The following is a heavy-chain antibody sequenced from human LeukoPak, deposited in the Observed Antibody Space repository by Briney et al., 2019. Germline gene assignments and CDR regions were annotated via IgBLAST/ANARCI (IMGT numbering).Heavy chain of an antibody. J-gene: IGHJ6*02. CDR3: ASVYKHGMDV. V-gene: IGHV1-46*01. CDR2: LNPSGGSS. D-gene: IGHD5-24*01. CDR1: GYTFTSYG. Sequence: ASVEVSCKASGYTFTSYGISWVRQAPGQGLEWMAILNPSGGSSNYAQKFQGRATLTRATSTGTVYMELSSLRSEDTAVYYCASVYKHGMDVWGQGTTVIVSS.